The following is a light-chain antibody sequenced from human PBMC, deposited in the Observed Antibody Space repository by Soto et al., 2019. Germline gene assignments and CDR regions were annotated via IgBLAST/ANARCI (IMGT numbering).Light chain of an antibody. J-gene: IGLJ1*01. CDR3: CSYVGGYSYV. V-gene: IGLV2-11*01. CDR1: SSDVGDYNS. CDR2: DVS. Sequence: QSVLTQPRSVSGSPGQSVTVSCIGTSSDVGDYNSVSWYQQHPGKAPKLMIYDVSKRPSGVPDRFSGSKSGNTASLTISGLQAEDEADYYCCSYVGGYSYVFGTGT.